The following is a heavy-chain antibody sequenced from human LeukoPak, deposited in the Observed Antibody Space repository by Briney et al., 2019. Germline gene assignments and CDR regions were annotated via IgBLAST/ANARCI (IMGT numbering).Heavy chain of an antibody. J-gene: IGHJ5*02. CDR2: IYYSGST. V-gene: IGHV4-39*07. CDR1: GGSISSSSYY. D-gene: IGHD6-13*01. CDR3: AREASYSSSWYPSWFDP. Sequence: SETLSLTCTVSGGSISSSSYYWGRIRQPPGKGLEWIGSIYYSGSTYYNPSLKSRVTISVDTSKNQSSLKLSSVTAADTAVYYCAREASYSSSWYPSWFDPWGQGTLVTVSS.